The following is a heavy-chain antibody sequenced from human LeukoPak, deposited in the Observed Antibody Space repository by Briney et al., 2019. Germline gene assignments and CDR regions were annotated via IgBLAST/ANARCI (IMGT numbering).Heavy chain of an antibody. CDR2: IGGSGRGT. CDR3: ARTQIYCSGGRCYLDY. D-gene: IGHD2-15*01. V-gene: IGHV3-23*01. J-gene: IGHJ4*02. Sequence: GGSLRLSCAASGFTFNKYDMTWVRQAPGKGLEWVSAIGGSGRGTHYADSVKGRFTISRGNSKNTLYLQMNSLRVEDTAVYFCARTQIYCSGGRCYLDYWGQGTLVTVSS. CDR1: GFTFNKYD.